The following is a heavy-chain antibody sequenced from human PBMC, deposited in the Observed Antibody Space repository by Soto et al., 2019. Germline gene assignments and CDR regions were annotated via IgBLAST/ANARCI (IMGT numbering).Heavy chain of an antibody. CDR2: NYYSGST. D-gene: IGHD2-2*01. V-gene: IGHV4-59*01. Sequence: QVQLQESGPGLVKPSETLSLTCTVSGGSISSYYWSWIRQPPGKGLEWIGYNYYSGSTNYNPSLKSRVTIXXDXSXXQFSLKLSSVTAADTAVYYCARIDCSSTSCDWFDPWGQGTLVTVSS. CDR1: GGSISSYY. CDR3: ARIDCSSTSCDWFDP. J-gene: IGHJ5*02.